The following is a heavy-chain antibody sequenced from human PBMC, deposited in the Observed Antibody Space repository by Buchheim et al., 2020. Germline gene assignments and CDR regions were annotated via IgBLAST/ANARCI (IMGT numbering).Heavy chain of an antibody. D-gene: IGHD5-18*01. CDR1: GFTFSSYG. CDR3: AKDFGKNTARVMGAFFDY. V-gene: IGHV3-30*02. J-gene: IGHJ4*02. Sequence: QVQLVESGGGVVQPGGSLRLSCAASGFTFSSYGMHWVRQAPGKGLEWVAFIRYDGSNKYYADSVKGRFTISRDNSKNSLYLQMNSLRAEDTAVYYCAKDFGKNTARVMGAFFDYWGQGTL. CDR2: IRYDGSNK.